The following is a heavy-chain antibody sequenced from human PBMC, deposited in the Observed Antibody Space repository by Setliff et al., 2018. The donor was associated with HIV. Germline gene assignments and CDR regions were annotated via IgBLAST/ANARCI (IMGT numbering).Heavy chain of an antibody. D-gene: IGHD6-6*01. CDR1: GFTFSSYA. CDR2: IGVSGGST. Sequence: LRLSCTASGFTFSSYAMSWVRRAPGKGLEWVSSIGVSGGSTYYADSVKGRFTISRDTSKNTLYLQMNSLRVEDTAVYYCANFGGNTISAPLDYWGQGTLVTVSS. J-gene: IGHJ4*02. V-gene: IGHV3-23*01. CDR3: ANFGGNTISAPLDY.